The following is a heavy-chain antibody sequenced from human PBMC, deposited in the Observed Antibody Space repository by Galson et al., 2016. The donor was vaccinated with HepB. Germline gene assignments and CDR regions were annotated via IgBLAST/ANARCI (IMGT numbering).Heavy chain of an antibody. CDR3: VKRGDGYNVSGS. J-gene: IGHJ4*02. D-gene: IGHD5-24*01. CDR2: VHPGDSDT. CDR1: GYRFTDYW. Sequence: QSGAEVKKPGESLKISCKASGYRFTDYWIGWVRQTPVKGLEWMGVVHPGDSDTIYTPSFEGQVTISADRSITTAYLQWRRLRASDTAMYYCVKRGDGYNVSGSWGQGTLVTVSS. V-gene: IGHV5-51*01.